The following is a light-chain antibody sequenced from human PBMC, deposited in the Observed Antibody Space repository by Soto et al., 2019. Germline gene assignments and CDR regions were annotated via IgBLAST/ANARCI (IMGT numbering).Light chain of an antibody. CDR1: QSVLHSSNNKSY. V-gene: IGKV4-1*01. Sequence: DIVMTQSPDSLVVSLGERATINCKPSQSVLHSSNNKSYLSWYQHKPGQPPKMLIYWASTRESGVPDRFSGRGSGPVSPPPIRPRRAEDGAVFSYHHFSFPPPPFGKGPRVKTK. CDR2: WAS. CDR3: HHFSFPPPP. J-gene: IGKJ4*01.